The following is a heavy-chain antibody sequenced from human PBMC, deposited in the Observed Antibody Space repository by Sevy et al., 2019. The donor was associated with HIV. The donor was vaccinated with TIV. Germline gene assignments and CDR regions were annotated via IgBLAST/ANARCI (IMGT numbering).Heavy chain of an antibody. D-gene: IGHD3-10*01. V-gene: IGHV3-30*18. CDR1: GFSFNYYG. CDR2: ISSDGSHT. Sequence: GGSLRLSCGASGFSFNYYGLHWVRQAPGKGLEWVAVISSDGSHTYYGDSVKGRFTLSGDNSKNMLFLQMNSLRAEDTAVYYCAKDGVVRGVIHYYGMDVWGQGTTVTVSS. J-gene: IGHJ6*02. CDR3: AKDGVVRGVIHYYGMDV.